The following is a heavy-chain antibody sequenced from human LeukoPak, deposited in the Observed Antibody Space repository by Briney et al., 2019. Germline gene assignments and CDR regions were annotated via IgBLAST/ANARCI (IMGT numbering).Heavy chain of an antibody. CDR1: GFTFSTYT. V-gene: IGHV3-21*01. Sequence: GGSLRLSCAASGFTFSTYTMNWVRQAPGKGLEWVSSISSTSSNIYYADSVKGRFTISRDNAKNSLYLQMNSLRDEDTAVYYCARDHCSSTNCYFDFWGQGALVTVSS. CDR2: ISSTSSNI. CDR3: ARDHCSSTNCYFDF. D-gene: IGHD2-2*01. J-gene: IGHJ4*02.